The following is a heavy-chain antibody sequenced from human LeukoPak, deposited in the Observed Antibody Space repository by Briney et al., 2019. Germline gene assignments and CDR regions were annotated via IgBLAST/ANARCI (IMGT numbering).Heavy chain of an antibody. CDR2: FDPENGEA. CDR1: GYSLSELS. D-gene: IGHD2-8*01. J-gene: IGHJ4*02. V-gene: IGHV1-24*01. CDR3: AAGGVYDLLDN. Sequence: ASVKVSCKVSGYSLSELSMHWVRQAPGKGLEWMGGFDPENGEAVYAQKFQGRVTMTEDTSTDTSYMELNSLRSEDTAVYYCAAGGVYDLLDNWGQGTLVTVSS.